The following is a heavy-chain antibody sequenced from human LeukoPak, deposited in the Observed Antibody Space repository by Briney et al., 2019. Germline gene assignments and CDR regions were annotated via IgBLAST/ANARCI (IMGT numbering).Heavy chain of an antibody. CDR3: ASADYDMAFDI. CDR1: GGSISSGGYY. Sequence: SQTLSLTCTVSGGSISSGGYYWSWVRQHPGTGLEWIGYIYYSGSTYYNPSLKSRFTMSVDTSKNQFSLKLSSVTAADTAVYYCASADYDMAFDIWGQGTMVTVSS. CDR2: IYYSGST. V-gene: IGHV4-31*03. D-gene: IGHD3-9*01. J-gene: IGHJ3*02.